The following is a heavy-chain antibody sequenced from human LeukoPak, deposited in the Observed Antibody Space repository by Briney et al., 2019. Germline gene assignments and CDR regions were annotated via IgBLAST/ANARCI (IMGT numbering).Heavy chain of an antibody. CDR2: ISSSSSYI. D-gene: IGHD3-16*01. J-gene: IGHJ4*02. CDR1: GFTFSSYS. CDR3: AREGVGGAAFWGYLDY. V-gene: IGHV3-21*01. Sequence: GGSLRLSCAASGFTFSSYSMNWVRQAPGKGLEWVSSISSSSSYIYYADSVRGRFTISRDNSKDTLFLQMNSLRAEDTALYYCAREGVGGAAFWGYLDYWGQGALVTVSS.